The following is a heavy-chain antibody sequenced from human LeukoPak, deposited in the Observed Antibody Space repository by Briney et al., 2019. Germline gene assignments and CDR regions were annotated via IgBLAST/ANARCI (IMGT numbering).Heavy chain of an antibody. CDR1: GGSFSSGGYY. V-gene: IGHV4-31*03. D-gene: IGHD5/OR15-5a*01. Sequence: PSETLSLTCTVSGGSFSSGGYYWSWIRQHPGKGLEWFGYIYYSGSTYYNPSLKSRVTISVDTSKNQFSLKLSSVTAADTAVYYCARKQESLRVGYFDYWGQGTLVTVSS. J-gene: IGHJ4*02. CDR2: IYYSGST. CDR3: ARKQESLRVGYFDY.